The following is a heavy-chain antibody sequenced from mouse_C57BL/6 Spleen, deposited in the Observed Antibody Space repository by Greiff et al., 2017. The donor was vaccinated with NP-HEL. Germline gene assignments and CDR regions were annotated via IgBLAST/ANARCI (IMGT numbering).Heavy chain of an antibody. CDR1: GYAFSSYW. V-gene: IGHV1-80*01. J-gene: IGHJ2*01. Sequence: QVQLKQSGAELVKPGASVKISCKASGYAFSSYWMNWVKQRPGKGLEWIGQIYPGDGDTNYNGKVKGKATLTADKSSSTAYMQLSSMTSEYSAVYFFARSSPDGSIFDYWGQGTTLTVSS. D-gene: IGHD1-1*02. CDR3: ARSSPDGSIFDY. CDR2: IYPGDGDT.